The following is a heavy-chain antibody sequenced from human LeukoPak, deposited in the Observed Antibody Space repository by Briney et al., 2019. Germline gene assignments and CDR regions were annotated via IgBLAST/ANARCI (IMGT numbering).Heavy chain of an antibody. CDR2: ISAYNGNT. CDR3: ARTDDFWSGFHANLHGDY. V-gene: IGHV1-18*01. J-gene: IGHJ4*02. CDR1: GYTFTSYG. Sequence: APVKVSCKASGYTFTSYGISWVRQAPGQGLEWMGWISAYNGNTNYAQKLQGRVTMTTDTSTSTAYMELRSLRSDDTAVYYCARTDDFWSGFHANLHGDYWGQGTLVTVSS. D-gene: IGHD3-3*01.